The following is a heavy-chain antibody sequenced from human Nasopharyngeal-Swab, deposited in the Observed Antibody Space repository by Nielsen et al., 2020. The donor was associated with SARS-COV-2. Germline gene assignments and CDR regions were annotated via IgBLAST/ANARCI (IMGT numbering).Heavy chain of an antibody. CDR1: GFTFSSYS. D-gene: IGHD3-9*01. J-gene: IGHJ6*03. CDR3: ARDPNFDPSGNMDV. Sequence: GESLKIFCAASGFTFSSYSMNWVRQAPGKGLEWVSSISSSSSYIYYADSVKGRFTISRDNAKNSLYLQMNSLRAEDTAVYYCARDPNFDPSGNMDVWGKGTTVTVSS. V-gene: IGHV3-21*01. CDR2: ISSSSSYI.